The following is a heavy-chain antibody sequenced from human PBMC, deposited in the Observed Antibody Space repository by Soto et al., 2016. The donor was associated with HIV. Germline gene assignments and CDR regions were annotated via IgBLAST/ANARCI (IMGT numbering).Heavy chain of an antibody. V-gene: IGHV3-48*01. Sequence: EAQLVESGGTMGQPGASLRISCAASGFTFSSYSMNWVRQAPGKGLEWVSYISSSGNNIYYADSVKGRFNVSRDNTKNLLFLEMNSLRVEDSAVYYCARDRPTSEWLQYYYYYYMDVWGEGTTVTVSS. CDR3: ARDRPTSEWLQYYYYYYMDV. J-gene: IGHJ6*03. D-gene: IGHD3-3*01. CDR2: ISSSGNNI. CDR1: GFTFSSYS.